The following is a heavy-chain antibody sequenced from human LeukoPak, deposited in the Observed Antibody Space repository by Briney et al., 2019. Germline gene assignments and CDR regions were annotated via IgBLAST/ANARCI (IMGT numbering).Heavy chain of an antibody. Sequence: GGSLRLSCAASGFTFSSYGMHWVRQAPGKGLEWVAIISYDGSNKYYADSVKGRFTISRDNSKNTLYLQMNSLRAEDTAVYYCAKDRGDSSGLIDYWGQGTLVTVSS. CDR1: GFTFSSYG. CDR2: ISYDGSNK. CDR3: AKDRGDSSGLIDY. J-gene: IGHJ4*02. V-gene: IGHV3-30*18. D-gene: IGHD3-22*01.